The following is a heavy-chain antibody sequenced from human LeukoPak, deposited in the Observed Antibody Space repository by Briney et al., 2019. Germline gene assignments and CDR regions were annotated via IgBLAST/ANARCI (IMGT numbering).Heavy chain of an antibody. V-gene: IGHV4-59*01. Sequence: AETLSLTCTASGFSISTYYRRWVRQAPGKGLEWVASIYYSGSTNYPPSLKSRFTISGDTSRDYFSLKMTCLTAGDTAVYFCARGRLEYSDGGGEFDPWGQGTLVTVSS. CDR2: IYYSGST. CDR3: ARGRLEYSDGGGEFDP. CDR1: GFSISTYY. D-gene: IGHD5-18*01. J-gene: IGHJ5*02.